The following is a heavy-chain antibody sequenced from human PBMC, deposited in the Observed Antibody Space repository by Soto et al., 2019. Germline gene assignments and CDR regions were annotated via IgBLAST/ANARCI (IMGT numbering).Heavy chain of an antibody. J-gene: IGHJ4*02. V-gene: IGHV3-21*01. Sequence: GGSLRLSCAASGFTFSSYSMNWVRQAPVKGLEWVSSISSSGSYIYYADSVKGRFTISRDNAKNSLDLQMNSLRAEDTAVYYCARDYSVATNPYYFDYWGLGTLVTVSS. CDR3: ARDYSVATNPYYFDY. D-gene: IGHD1-26*01. CDR1: GFTFSSYS. CDR2: ISSSGSYI.